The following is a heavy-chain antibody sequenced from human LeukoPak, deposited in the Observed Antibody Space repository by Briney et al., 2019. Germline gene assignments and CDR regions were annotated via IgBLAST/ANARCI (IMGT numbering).Heavy chain of an antibody. D-gene: IGHD2-2*01. CDR2: ISAYNGNT. J-gene: IGHJ5*02. V-gene: IGHV1-18*01. CDR1: GYTFTSYG. Sequence: GASVKVSCKASGYTFTSYGISWVRQAPGQGLEWMGWISAYNGNTNYAQKLQGRVIMTTDTSTSTAYMELRSLRSDDTAVYYCARVFVLPLLGYCSSTSCPGAWFDPWGQGTLVTVSS. CDR3: ARVFVLPLLGYCSSTSCPGAWFDP.